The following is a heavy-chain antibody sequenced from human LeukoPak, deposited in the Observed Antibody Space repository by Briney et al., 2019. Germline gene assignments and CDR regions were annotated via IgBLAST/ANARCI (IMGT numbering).Heavy chain of an antibody. V-gene: IGHV4-34*01. CDR2: IDHSGST. D-gene: IGHD5-24*01. CDR1: GGSFSGYS. J-gene: IGHJ6*03. CDR3: ARVKETTTTFHYFDYYMDV. Sequence: PSETLSLTCAVYGGSFSGYSWSWIRQPPGKGLEWIGEIDHSGSTNYNPSLKSRVTISVDTSKNQFSLKLISVTAADTAVYYSARVKETTTTFHYFDYYMDVWGRGTTVTVSS.